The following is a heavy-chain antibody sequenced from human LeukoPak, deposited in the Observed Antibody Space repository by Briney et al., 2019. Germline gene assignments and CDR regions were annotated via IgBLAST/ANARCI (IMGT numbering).Heavy chain of an antibody. J-gene: IGHJ6*02. CDR2: IIPIFGTA. CDR1: GGTFSSYA. CDR3: ARDLLTPATYYDFWSGYYGSYYYYGMDV. Sequence: SVKVSCKASGGTFSSYAISWVRQAPGQGLEWMGGIIPIFGTANYAQKFQGRVTMTRDTSTSTVYMELSSLRSEDTAVYYCARDLLTPATYYDFWSGYYGSYYYYGMDVWGQGTTVTVSS. V-gene: IGHV1-69*05. D-gene: IGHD3-3*01.